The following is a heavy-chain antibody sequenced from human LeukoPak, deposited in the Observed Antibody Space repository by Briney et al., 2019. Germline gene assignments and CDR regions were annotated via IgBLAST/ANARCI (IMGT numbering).Heavy chain of an antibody. CDR2: IYPGDSDT. V-gene: IGHV5-51*01. Sequence: GESLKISCKGSGYRFTSYWIGWVRQMPGKGLEWMGIIYPGDSDTRYSPSFQGQVTISADKSISTAHLQWSSLKASDTAMYYCARERPHDAFDIWGQGTMVTVSS. CDR1: GYRFTSYW. J-gene: IGHJ3*02. CDR3: ARERPHDAFDI. D-gene: IGHD1-1*01.